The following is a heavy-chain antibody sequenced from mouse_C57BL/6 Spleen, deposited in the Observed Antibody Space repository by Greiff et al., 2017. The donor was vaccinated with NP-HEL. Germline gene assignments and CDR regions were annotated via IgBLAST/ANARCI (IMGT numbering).Heavy chain of an antibody. CDR1: GYTFTDHT. V-gene: IGHV1-78*01. CDR2: IYPRDGST. J-gene: IGHJ2*01. Sequence: VQLQQSDAELVKPGASVKISCKVSGYTFTDHTIHWMKQRPEQGLEWIGYIYPRDGSTKYNEKFKGKATLTADKSSSTAYMQLNSLTSEDSAVYFCARNSNHRGSLCYFDYWGQGTTLTVSS. CDR3: ARNSNHRGSLCYFDY.